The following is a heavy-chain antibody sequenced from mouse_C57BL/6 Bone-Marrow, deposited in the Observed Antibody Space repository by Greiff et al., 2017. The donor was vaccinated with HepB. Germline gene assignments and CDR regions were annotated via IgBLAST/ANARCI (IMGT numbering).Heavy chain of an antibody. D-gene: IGHD1-1*01. CDR1: GFNIKDYY. CDR2: IDPEDGDT. J-gene: IGHJ1*03. Sequence: EVQLQESGAELVRPGASVKLSCTASGFNIKDYYMHWVKQRPEQGLEWIGRIDPEDGDTEYAPKFQGKATMTADTSSNTAYLQLSSLTSEDTAVYYCTAITTGVATKNWYFDVWGTGTTVTVSS. V-gene: IGHV14-1*01. CDR3: TAITTGVATKNWYFDV.